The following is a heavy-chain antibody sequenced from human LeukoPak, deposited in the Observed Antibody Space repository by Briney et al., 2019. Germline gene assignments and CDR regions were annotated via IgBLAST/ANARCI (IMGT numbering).Heavy chain of an antibody. D-gene: IGHD3/OR15-3a*01. CDR1: GFTFDDYY. J-gene: IGHJ4*02. V-gene: IGHV3-9*01. CDR3: AKSPYYYLAYYLDY. Sequence: GRTLRLSCAASGFTFDDYYMHWVRQAPGKGLEWVSDISWNRDSIAYANSVKGRVSTSRNNANNSLYLLINSLTAEYTALYYCAKSPYYYLAYYLDYWGQGTLVTVSS. CDR2: ISWNRDSI.